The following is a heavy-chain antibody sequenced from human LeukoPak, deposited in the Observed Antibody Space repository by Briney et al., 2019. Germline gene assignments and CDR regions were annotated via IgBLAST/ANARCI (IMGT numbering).Heavy chain of an antibody. V-gene: IGHV3-23*01. Sequence: PGGSLRLSCAASGFTFSSYAMSWVRQAPGKGLEWVSAISGSGGSTYYADSVKGRFTISRDNSKNTLYLQMNSLRAEDTAVYYCAKKTDNLGVFFMIATGGQEPLFTFSS. CDR1: GFTFSSYA. J-gene: IGHJ4*02. D-gene: IGHD3-3*01. CDR2: ISGSGGST. CDR3: AKKTDNLGVFFMIAT.